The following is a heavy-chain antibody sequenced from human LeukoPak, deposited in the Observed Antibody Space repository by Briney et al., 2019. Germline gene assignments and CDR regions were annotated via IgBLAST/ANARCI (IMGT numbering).Heavy chain of an antibody. Sequence: QTGGSLRLSCAASGFTFSNYWMHWVRQAPGKGLGWVSRINNDGSSTSYADSVKGRFTISRDNARNTLYPQMNSLRAEDTAVYYCARAVYSGSYLGYWGQGTLVTVSS. D-gene: IGHD1-26*01. CDR3: ARAVYSGSYLGY. CDR2: INNDGSST. V-gene: IGHV3-74*01. CDR1: GFTFSNYW. J-gene: IGHJ4*02.